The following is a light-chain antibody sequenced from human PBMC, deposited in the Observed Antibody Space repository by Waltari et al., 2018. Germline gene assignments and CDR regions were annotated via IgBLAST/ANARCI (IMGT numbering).Light chain of an antibody. CDR1: QDIGES. Sequence: DIQLTQSPPSLSASVGDRVTITCQARQDIGESLNWYQQKPGTAPRVLIYDGYNLEAGVPSRFSGSRSGTDFTLTISSLQPDDIATYFCQQHDNFPFTFGPGTKVEIK. V-gene: IGKV1-33*01. J-gene: IGKJ3*01. CDR2: DGY. CDR3: QQHDNFPFT.